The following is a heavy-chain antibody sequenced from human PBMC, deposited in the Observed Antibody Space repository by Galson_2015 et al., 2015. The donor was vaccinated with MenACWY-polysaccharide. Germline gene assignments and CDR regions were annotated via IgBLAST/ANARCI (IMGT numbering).Heavy chain of an antibody. CDR3: ATDLSRPLVGAPVSRFEY. Sequence: SLRLSCAASGFIFSNYGMHWVRQAPGKGLEWVSFVPDDGSNEYYADSVRGRFIFSRDNSKNTVSLEMNSLRPEDTAVYYWATDLSRPLVGAPVSRFEYWGQG. CDR1: GFIFSNYG. D-gene: IGHD1-26*01. V-gene: IGHV3-30*02. CDR2: VPDDGSNE. J-gene: IGHJ4*02.